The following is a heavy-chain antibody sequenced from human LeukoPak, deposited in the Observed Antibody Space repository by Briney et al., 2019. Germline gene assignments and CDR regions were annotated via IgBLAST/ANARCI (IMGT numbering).Heavy chain of an antibody. CDR1: GFTFSSYA. V-gene: IGHV3-30-3*01. CDR3: ARAIKWNYMDV. J-gene: IGHJ6*03. Sequence: GGSLRLSCAASGFTFSSYAMHWVRQAPGKGLEWVAVISYDGSNKYYADSVKGRFTISRDNSKNTLYLQMNSLRAEDTAVYYCARAIKWNYMDVWGKGTTVTVSS. CDR2: ISYDGSNK. D-gene: IGHD2-8*01.